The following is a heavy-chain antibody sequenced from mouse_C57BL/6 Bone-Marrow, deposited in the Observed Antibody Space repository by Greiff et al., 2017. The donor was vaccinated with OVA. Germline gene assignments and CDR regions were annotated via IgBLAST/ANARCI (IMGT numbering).Heavy chain of an antibody. V-gene: IGHV1-55*01. CDR2: IYPGSGST. CDR3: ARSSITTVVEDY. CDR1: GYTFTSYW. D-gene: IGHD1-1*01. Sequence: VKLQQPGAELVKPGASVKMSCKASGYTFTSYWITWVKQRPGQGLEWIGDIYPGSGSTNYNEKFKSKATLTVDTSSSTAYMQLSSLTSEDSAVYYCARSSITTVVEDYWGQGTSVTVSS. J-gene: IGHJ4*01.